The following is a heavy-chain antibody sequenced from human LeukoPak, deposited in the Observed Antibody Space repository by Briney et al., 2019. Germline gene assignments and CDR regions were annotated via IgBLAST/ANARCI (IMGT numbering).Heavy chain of an antibody. D-gene: IGHD5-18*01. CDR1: GGSISSSNW. CDR2: IYHSGST. Sequence: ASETLSLTCAVSGGSISSSNWWSWVRQPPGKGLEWIGEIYHSGSTNYNPSLKSRVTISVDKSKNQFSLKLNSVTAADTAVYYCARGWKYTSGYRVTELGSGYSDYWGQGTLVTVSS. V-gene: IGHV4-4*02. CDR3: ARGWKYTSGYRVTELGSGYSDY. J-gene: IGHJ4*02.